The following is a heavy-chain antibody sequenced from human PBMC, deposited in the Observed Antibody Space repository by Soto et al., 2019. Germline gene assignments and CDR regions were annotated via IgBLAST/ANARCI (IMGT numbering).Heavy chain of an antibody. CDR3: ARDAGYYSDSSGYYSNTGMDV. D-gene: IGHD3-22*01. V-gene: IGHV4-30-2*01. Sequence: PAQTLSVTGAGSGVSIRSGGYSWSCSRQPPRKGLEGIGYIYHGGSTYYNPAAKSRVTISVDRSKNQFSLKLRSATAADTAVYSCARDAGYYSDSSGYYSNTGMDVRGQGTTVAVSS. CDR2: IYHGGST. J-gene: IGHJ6*02. CDR1: GVSIRSGGYS.